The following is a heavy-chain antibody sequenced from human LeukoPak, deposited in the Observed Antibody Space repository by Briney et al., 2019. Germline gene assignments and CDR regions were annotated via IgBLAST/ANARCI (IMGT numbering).Heavy chain of an antibody. D-gene: IGHD3-3*01. V-gene: IGHV4-4*07. CDR2: IYTSGST. CDR1: GGSISSYY. J-gene: IGHJ4*02. CDR3: ASLLTIFGVVISN. Sequence: SETLSLTCTVSGGSISSYYWSWIRQPAGKGLEWIGRIYTSGSTYYNPSLKSRVTISVDTSKNQFSLKLSSVTAADTAVYYCASLLTIFGVVISNWGQGTLVTVSS.